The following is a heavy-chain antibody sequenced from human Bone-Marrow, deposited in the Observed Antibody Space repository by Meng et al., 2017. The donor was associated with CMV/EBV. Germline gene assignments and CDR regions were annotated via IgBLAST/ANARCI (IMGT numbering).Heavy chain of an antibody. D-gene: IGHD6-13*01. J-gene: IGHJ5*02. Sequence: GESLKISCAASGFTFSSYTMNWVRQAPGKGLEWVSSITSSSGYIYYADSVKGRFTISRDNAKNSLYLQMNSLRAEDTAVYYCARKPLAAAGHNWFDPWGQGTLLTV. CDR3: ARKPLAAAGHNWFDP. CDR2: ITSSSGYI. V-gene: IGHV3-21*01. CDR1: GFTFSSYT.